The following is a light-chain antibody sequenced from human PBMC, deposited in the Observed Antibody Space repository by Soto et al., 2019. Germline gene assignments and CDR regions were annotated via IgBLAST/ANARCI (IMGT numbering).Light chain of an antibody. J-gene: IGLJ1*01. CDR2: DVT. V-gene: IGLV2-14*03. CDR1: NSDVGYYNF. CDR3: SSYTSSSTYV. Sequence: QPVLTQPASVSGSPGQSITLSCTGTNSDVGYYNFVSWYQQHPGKAPKLIIYDVTNRPSGVSNRFSGSKSGNTASLTISGLQTEDEADYYCSSYTSSSTYVFGTGTKLTVL.